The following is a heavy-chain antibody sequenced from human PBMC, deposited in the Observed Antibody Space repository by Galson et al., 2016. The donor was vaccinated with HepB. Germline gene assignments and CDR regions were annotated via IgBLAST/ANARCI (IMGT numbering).Heavy chain of an antibody. CDR1: GFTFSRFW. CDR3: ATVSGPLDY. J-gene: IGHJ4*02. CDR2: INSDGTTT. V-gene: IGHV3-74*03. D-gene: IGHD3-16*01. Sequence: SLRLSCAASGFTFSRFWMHWVRQAPGKGLVWVSRINSDGTTTTYTDSVKGRFTISRDNAKNTLYLQMNGLRAEDTAFYYCATVSGPLDYWGQGTLVTVSS.